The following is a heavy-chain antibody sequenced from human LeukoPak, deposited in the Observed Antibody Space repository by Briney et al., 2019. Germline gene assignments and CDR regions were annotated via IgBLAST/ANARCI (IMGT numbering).Heavy chain of an antibody. CDR2: INSDGSST. Sequence: GGSLILSCAASGFTFSSYWIHWVRQAPGKGLVWVSRINSDGSSTTYADSVKGRFTISRDNAKNTLYLQMNSLRAEDTAVYYCARSAAAGFSYYSYYLDVWGKGTTVTIFS. V-gene: IGHV3-74*01. CDR1: GFTFSSYW. D-gene: IGHD6-13*01. CDR3: ARSAAAGFSYYSYYLDV. J-gene: IGHJ6*03.